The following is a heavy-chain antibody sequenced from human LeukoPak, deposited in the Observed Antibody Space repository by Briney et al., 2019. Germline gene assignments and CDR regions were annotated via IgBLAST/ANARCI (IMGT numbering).Heavy chain of an antibody. V-gene: IGHV4-34*01. J-gene: IGHJ4*02. Sequence: SETLSLTCAVYGVSFSGYYWSWIRQPPGKGLEWIGEINHSGSTNYNPSLKSRVTISVDTSKNQFSLKLSSVTAADTAVYYCASGYIVATSWGQGTLVTVSS. CDR2: INHSGST. CDR3: ASGYIVATS. D-gene: IGHD5-12*01. CDR1: GVSFSGYY.